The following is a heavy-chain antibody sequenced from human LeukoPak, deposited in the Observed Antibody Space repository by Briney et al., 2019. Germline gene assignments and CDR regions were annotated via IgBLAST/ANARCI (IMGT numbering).Heavy chain of an antibody. CDR2: IIPIFGTA. J-gene: IGHJ5*02. Sequence: GASVKVSCKASGGTFSSYAISWVRQAPGQGLEWMGGIIPIFGTANYAQKFQGRVTITADKSTSTAYMELSSLRSEDTAVYYCARGGGGITMIVVDSWFDPWGQGTLVTVSS. V-gene: IGHV1-69*06. CDR1: GGTFSSYA. CDR3: ARGGGGITMIVVDSWFDP. D-gene: IGHD3-22*01.